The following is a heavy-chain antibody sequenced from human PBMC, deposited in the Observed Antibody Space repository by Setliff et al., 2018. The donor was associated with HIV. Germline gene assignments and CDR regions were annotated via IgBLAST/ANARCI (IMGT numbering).Heavy chain of an antibody. V-gene: IGHV4-31*03. Sequence: PSETLSLTCTVSGGSISSGDYYWSWIRQHPGKGLEWIGYIYYSGSTYYNPSLKSRVTISVDTSKNQFSLKLTSVTAADTAIYYCASKLCLRCFDDWGQGTLVTVSS. J-gene: IGHJ4*02. CDR1: GGSISSGDYY. CDR3: ASKLCLRCFDD. CDR2: IYYSGST. D-gene: IGHD2-8*01.